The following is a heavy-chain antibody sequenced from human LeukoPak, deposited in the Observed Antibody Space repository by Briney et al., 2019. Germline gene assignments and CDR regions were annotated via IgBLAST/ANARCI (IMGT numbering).Heavy chain of an antibody. CDR1: GGSISNYY. V-gene: IGHV4-4*07. Sequence: SETLSLTCTVSGGSISNYYWSWIRQPAGKGLEWIGRVCSTGCINYNPSLKSRVTMSVDRSMNQFSLEVKSVTAADTAVYYCARDCSGATCYPFWGQGTLVTVSS. J-gene: IGHJ4*02. D-gene: IGHD2-15*01. CDR3: ARDCSGATCYPF. CDR2: VCSTGCI.